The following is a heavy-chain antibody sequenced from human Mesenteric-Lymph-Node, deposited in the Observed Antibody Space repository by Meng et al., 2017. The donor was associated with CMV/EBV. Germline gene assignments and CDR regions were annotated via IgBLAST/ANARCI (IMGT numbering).Heavy chain of an antibody. Sequence: GGSLRLSCAASGFTFNSYWMTWVRQAPGKGLECVANINPDGSQKYYVDSVKGRFTISRDNAKNSLYLQMNSLRVEDTAVYYCARGGKLESDSSAYYAYWFDPWGQGTPVTVSS. V-gene: IGHV3-7*01. J-gene: IGHJ5*02. CDR1: GFTFNSYW. D-gene: IGHD3-22*01. CDR3: ARGGKLESDSSAYYAYWFDP. CDR2: INPDGSQK.